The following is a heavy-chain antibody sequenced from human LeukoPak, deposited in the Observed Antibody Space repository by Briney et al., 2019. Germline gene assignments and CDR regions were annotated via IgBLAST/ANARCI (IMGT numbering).Heavy chain of an antibody. V-gene: IGHV3-23*01. CDR3: AKLRTTVLSPADF. J-gene: IGHJ4*02. CDR2: ISGSGGVT. Sequence: PGGSLRLSCAASGFMFSASAMTWVRHAPGTGLDWVSDISGSGGVTYYADSVKGRFTISRDNSKSALYLQMNSLKAEDTALYFCAKLRTTVLSPADFWGQGALVTVSS. D-gene: IGHD4-23*01. CDR1: GFMFSASA.